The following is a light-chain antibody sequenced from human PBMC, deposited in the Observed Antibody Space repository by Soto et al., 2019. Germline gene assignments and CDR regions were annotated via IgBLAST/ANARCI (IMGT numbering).Light chain of an antibody. CDR2: GAS. CDR1: QGISTW. J-gene: IGKJ5*01. V-gene: IGKV1-12*01. Sequence: DIQMTQFPSSLSASVGDRVTITCRASQGISTWLAWYQQKAGKAPNLLIYGASNLHSGVPSRFSGSGSGTNFTLTISSLQPEDFATYYCQQANSFPITFGQGTRLEIK. CDR3: QQANSFPIT.